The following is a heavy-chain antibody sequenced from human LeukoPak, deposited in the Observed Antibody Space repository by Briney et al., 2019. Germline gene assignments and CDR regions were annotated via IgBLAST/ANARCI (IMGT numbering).Heavy chain of an antibody. CDR3: TRSLEMATISPKARPHYYFDY. J-gene: IGHJ4*02. CDR1: GFTFSGSA. D-gene: IGHD5-24*01. V-gene: IGHV3-73*01. CDR2: IRSKANSYAT. Sequence: GGSLRLSCAASGFTFSGSAMHWVRQASGKGLEWVGRIRSKANSYATAYAASVKGRFTISRDDSKNTAYLQMNSLKTEDTAVYYCTRSLEMATISPKARPHYYFDYWGQGTLVTVSS.